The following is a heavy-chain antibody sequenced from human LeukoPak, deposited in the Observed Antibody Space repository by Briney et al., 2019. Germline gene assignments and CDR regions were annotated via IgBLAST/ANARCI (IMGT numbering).Heavy chain of an antibody. CDR2: ISWNSGGI. J-gene: IGHJ6*03. CDR1: GFTFDDYA. Sequence: GRSLRLSCAASGFTFDDYAMHWVRQAPGKGLEWVSGISWNSGGIDYADSVKGRFTISRDSAKRSLYLQMNSLRAEDTAVYYCARDGNRDGDMDVWGKGTTVTVSS. V-gene: IGHV3-9*01. D-gene: IGHD3-10*01. CDR3: ARDGNRDGDMDV.